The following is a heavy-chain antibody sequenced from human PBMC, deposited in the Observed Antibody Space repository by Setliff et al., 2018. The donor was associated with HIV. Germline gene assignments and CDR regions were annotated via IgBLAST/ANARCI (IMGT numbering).Heavy chain of an antibody. J-gene: IGHJ4*02. V-gene: IGHV4-59*08. CDR2: IYNSAST. CDR1: GDSISTDY. Sequence: SETLSLTCTVSGDSISTDYWTWIRQPPGKGLEWIGYIYNSASTSYNPSLKSRVTISVDTSKNQFSLKLSSVTAADTAVYYCARHSPSDYGGQGTLVTVSS. CDR3: ARHSPSDY.